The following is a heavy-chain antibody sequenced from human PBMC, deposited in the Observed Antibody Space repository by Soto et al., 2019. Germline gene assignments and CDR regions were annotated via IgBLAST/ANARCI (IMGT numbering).Heavy chain of an antibody. CDR3: ARYKGYYDSSGRIDY. J-gene: IGHJ4*02. V-gene: IGHV1-3*01. D-gene: IGHD3-22*01. CDR1: GYTFTSYA. Sequence: GASVKVSCKASGYTFTSYAMHWVRQAPGQRLEWMGWINAGNGNTKYSQKFQGRVTITRDTSASTAYMELSSLRSEDTAVYYCARYKGYYDSSGRIDYWGQGTLVTVSS. CDR2: INAGNGNT.